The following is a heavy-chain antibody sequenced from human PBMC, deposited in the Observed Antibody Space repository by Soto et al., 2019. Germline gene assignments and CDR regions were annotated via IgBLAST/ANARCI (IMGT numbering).Heavy chain of an antibody. Sequence: QVQLQESGPGLVKPSQTLSLTCTVSGGSISSGDYYWSWIRQPPGKGLEWIGYIYYSGSTYYNPSLQSRGTISVDTSKNQCSLKLSSVTAADTAVYYCARAVPAGRDFDYWGQGTLVTVSS. CDR1: GGSISSGDYY. J-gene: IGHJ4*02. V-gene: IGHV4-30-4*01. CDR3: ARAVPAGRDFDY. D-gene: IGHD1-1*01. CDR2: IYYSGST.